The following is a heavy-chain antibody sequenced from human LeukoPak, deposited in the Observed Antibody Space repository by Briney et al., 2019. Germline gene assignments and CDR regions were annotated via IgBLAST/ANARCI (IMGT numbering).Heavy chain of an antibody. V-gene: IGHV3-74*01. CDR3: VSLYQTY. CDR2: INSDGSWT. D-gene: IGHD2-15*01. J-gene: IGHJ4*02. CDR1: GNYW. Sequence: GRSLRLSCAASGNYWMHRVRQARGKGLVWVSHINSDGSWTSYADSVKGRFTISKDNAKNTVYLQMNSLRAGDMAVYYCVSLYQTYWGRGTLVTVSS.